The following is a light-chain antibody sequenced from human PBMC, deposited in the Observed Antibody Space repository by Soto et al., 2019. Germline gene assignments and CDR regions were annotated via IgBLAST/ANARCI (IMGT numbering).Light chain of an antibody. J-gene: IGKJ3*01. CDR1: QSVSSSY. Sequence: EIVLTQSPGTLSLSPGEGATLSCRASQSVSSSYLAWYQQKPGQAPRLLIYGASSRATGIPDRFSGSGSGTDFTLTISRLEPEDFVVYYCQQYGSSPFTFGPGTTLDVK. CDR2: GAS. CDR3: QQYGSSPFT. V-gene: IGKV3-20*01.